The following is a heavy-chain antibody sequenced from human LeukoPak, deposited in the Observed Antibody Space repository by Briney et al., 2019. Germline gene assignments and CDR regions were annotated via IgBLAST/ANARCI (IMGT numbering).Heavy chain of an antibody. CDR1: GGSISNYY. V-gene: IGHV4-59*01. J-gene: IGHJ4*02. CDR2: IYYSGST. Sequence: PSETLSLTCTVSGGSISNYYWTWIRQPPGKGLEWIGYIYYSGSTNYNPSLKSRVTISVDTSKNQFSLKLSSVTAADTAAYYCARGNKLAIWWDQGTLVTVSS. D-gene: IGHD3-3*01. CDR3: ARGNKLAIW.